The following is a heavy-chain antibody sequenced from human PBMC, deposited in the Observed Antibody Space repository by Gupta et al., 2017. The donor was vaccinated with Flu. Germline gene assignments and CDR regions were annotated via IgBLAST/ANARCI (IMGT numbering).Heavy chain of an antibody. D-gene: IGHD3-3*01. J-gene: IGHJ6*02. CDR1: GFSLSNARMG. Sequence: QVTLKESGPVLVKPTETLTLPCTVSGFSLSNARMGVSWLRQPPGKALEWLAHTFSNDEKSYSTSLKSRLTISKDTSKSQVVLTMTNMDPVDTATYYCARSPGYYDFWSGDYYYYGMDVWGQGTTVTVSS. CDR3: ARSPGYYDFWSGDYYYYGMDV. CDR2: TFSNDEK. V-gene: IGHV2-26*01.